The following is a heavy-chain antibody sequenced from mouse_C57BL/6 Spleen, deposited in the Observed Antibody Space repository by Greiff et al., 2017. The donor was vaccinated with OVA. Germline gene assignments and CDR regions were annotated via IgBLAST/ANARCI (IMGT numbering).Heavy chain of an antibody. CDR2: INPNNGGT. J-gene: IGHJ4*01. Sequence: VQLKESGPELVKPGASVKIPCKASGYTFTDYNMDWVKQSHGKSLEWIGDINPNNGGTIYNQKFKGKATLTVDKSSSTAYMELRSLTSEDTAVYYGARWNYGSSYAMDYWGQGTSVTVSS. CDR1: GYTFTDYN. V-gene: IGHV1-18*01. D-gene: IGHD1-1*01. CDR3: ARWNYGSSYAMDY.